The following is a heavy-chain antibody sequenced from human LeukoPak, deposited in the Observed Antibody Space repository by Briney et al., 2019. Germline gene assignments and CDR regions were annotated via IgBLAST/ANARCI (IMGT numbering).Heavy chain of an antibody. D-gene: IGHD3-3*01. CDR3: ARDRPGYDFWSGYAFDI. CDR2: IIPIFGTA. CDR1: GGTFSSYA. J-gene: IGHJ3*02. V-gene: IGHV1-69*13. Sequence: ASVKVSCKASGGTFSSYAISWVRQAPGQGLEWMGGIIPIFGTANYAQKFQGRVTITADESTSTAYMELSSLRSEDTAVYYCARDRPGYDFWSGYAFDIRGQGTMVTVSS.